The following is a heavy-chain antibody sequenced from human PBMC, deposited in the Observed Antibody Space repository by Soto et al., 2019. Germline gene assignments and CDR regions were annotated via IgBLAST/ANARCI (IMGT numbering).Heavy chain of an antibody. J-gene: IGHJ6*02. CDR2: IIPIFGTA. D-gene: IGHD6-19*01. V-gene: IGHV1-69*12. CDR3: ASGHPYSRGWSSNYYYGMDV. Sequence: QVQLVQSGAEVKKPGSSVKVSCKASGGTFSSYAISWVRQAPGQGLEWMGGIIPIFGTANYAQKFQGRVTITADESTSTAYMELSSLRSEDTAVYYCASGHPYSRGWSSNYYYGMDVWGQGTTVTVSS. CDR1: GGTFSSYA.